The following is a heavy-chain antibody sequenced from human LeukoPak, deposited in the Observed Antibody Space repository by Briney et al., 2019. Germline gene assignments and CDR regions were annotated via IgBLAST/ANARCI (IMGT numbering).Heavy chain of an antibody. D-gene: IGHD2-2*01. J-gene: IGHJ3*02. V-gene: IGHV1-69*02. Sequence: SVKVSCKASGGTFTSYTISWVRQAPGQGLEWVGRIIPILDIANYAQKFQGRVTITADKSTSTAYMELSSLRSEDTAVYYCASTIVVVPAADDAFDIWGQGTMVTVSS. CDR2: IIPILDIA. CDR3: ASTIVVVPAADDAFDI. CDR1: GGTFTSYT.